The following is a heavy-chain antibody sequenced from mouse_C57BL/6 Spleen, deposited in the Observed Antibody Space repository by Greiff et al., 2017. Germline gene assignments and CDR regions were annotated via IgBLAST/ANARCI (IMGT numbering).Heavy chain of an antibody. CDR1: GYTFTDYY. V-gene: IGHV1-19*01. CDR3: ARADYGSSSWLAY. Sequence: VQLQQSGPVLVKPGASVKMSCKASGYTFTDYYMNWVKQSPGKSLEWIGVINPYNGGTSYNQKFTGKATLTVDKSSSTAYMELSSLTSEDSAVYYCARADYGSSSWLAYWGQGTLVTVSA. CDR2: INPYNGGT. D-gene: IGHD1-1*01. J-gene: IGHJ3*01.